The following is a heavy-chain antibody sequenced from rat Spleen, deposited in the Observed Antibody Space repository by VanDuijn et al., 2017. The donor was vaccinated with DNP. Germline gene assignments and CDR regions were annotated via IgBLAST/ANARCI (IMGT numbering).Heavy chain of an antibody. J-gene: IGHJ1*01. CDR1: EFTFKNYG. Sequence: EVQLVESGGGLVQPGRSLKLSCAASEFTFKNYGMAWVRQAPTKGLEWVAYISYDGGNTYYRDSVQGRFTISRDNAKSTLYLQMNSLRSEDTATYYCARGVYYYSATYWYFDFWGPGTMVSVSS. V-gene: IGHV5S13*01. CDR3: ARGVYYYSATYWYFDF. CDR2: ISYDGGNT. D-gene: IGHD1-1*01.